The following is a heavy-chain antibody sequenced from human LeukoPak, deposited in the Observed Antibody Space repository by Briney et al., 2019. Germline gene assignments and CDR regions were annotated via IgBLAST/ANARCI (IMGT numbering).Heavy chain of an antibody. CDR3: ARVAVVVAASRYYYGMDV. CDR1: GGSISSYY. V-gene: IGHV4-4*07. D-gene: IGHD2-15*01. J-gene: IGHJ6*02. CDR2: IYTSGST. Sequence: SETLSLTCTVSGGSISSYYWSWIRQPAGKGREWIGRIYTSGSTNYNPSLKSRVTMSVDTSTNQFSLKLSSVTAADTAVYYCARVAVVVAASRYYYGMDVWGQGTTVTVSS.